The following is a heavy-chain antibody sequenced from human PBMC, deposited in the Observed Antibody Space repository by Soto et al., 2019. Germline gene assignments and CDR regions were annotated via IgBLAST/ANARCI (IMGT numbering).Heavy chain of an antibody. CDR2: INPNSGGT. V-gene: IGHV1-2*02. D-gene: IGHD3-9*01. J-gene: IGHJ6*02. CDR1: GYTFTGYY. CDR3: ARGRYFDLYYYYVKDV. Sequence: GASVNGSCKASGYTFTGYYMHWVRQAPGQGLEWMGWINPNSGGTNYAQKFQGRVTMTRDTSISTAYMELSRLRSDDTAVYYCARGRYFDLYYYYVKDVWGQGTTLTVS.